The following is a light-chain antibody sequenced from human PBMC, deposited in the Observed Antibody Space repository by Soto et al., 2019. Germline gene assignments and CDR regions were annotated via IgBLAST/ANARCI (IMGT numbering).Light chain of an antibody. CDR2: WAS. CDR3: QQYNNWPLT. Sequence: DIVMTQSPDSLAVSLGERATINCKSSQSVLYSSNNKNYLAWYQQKPGQPPKLLIYWASTRESGVPARFSGGGSGTEFTLTITSLQSEDFAVYWCQQYNNWPLTFGPGTRLEIK. CDR1: QSVLYSSNNKNY. J-gene: IGKJ5*01. V-gene: IGKV4-1*01.